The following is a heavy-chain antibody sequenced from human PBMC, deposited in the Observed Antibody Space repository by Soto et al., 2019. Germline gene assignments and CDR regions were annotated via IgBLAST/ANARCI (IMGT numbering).Heavy chain of an antibody. J-gene: IGHJ3*02. CDR1: GFSFSTYG. CDR2: IWHDGSIT. Sequence: QVQLVESGGGVVHPGRSLRLSCAASGFSFSTYGFYWVRQAPGKGLEWVALIWHDGSITDYAEYVNGRFTISRDNSMGTPYIQRNSLRAEDTAVYYCSRGQEWVVYVELNIWGQGTLVTVSS. CDR3: SRGQEWVVYVELNI. D-gene: IGHD2-8*02. V-gene: IGHV3-33*01.